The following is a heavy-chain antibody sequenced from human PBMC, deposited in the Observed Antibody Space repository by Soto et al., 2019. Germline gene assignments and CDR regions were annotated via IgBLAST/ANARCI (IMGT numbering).Heavy chain of an antibody. CDR1: GGSIVTSSYY. J-gene: IGHJ6*02. CDR2: IYYSGNT. Sequence: XGTLSLTCTVSGGSIVTSSYYWGWIRQPPGKGLEWLGHIYYSGNTYYHPSLKSRVTISVDTSRNQFSLRLSSVTAADTAVYYCARLPQEYNYYGMDVWGQGTTVTVSS. CDR3: ARLPQEYNYYGMDV. D-gene: IGHD1-1*01. V-gene: IGHV4-39*01.